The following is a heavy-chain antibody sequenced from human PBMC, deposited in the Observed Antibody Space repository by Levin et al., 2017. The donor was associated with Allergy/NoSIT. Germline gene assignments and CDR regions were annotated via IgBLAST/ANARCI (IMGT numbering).Heavy chain of an antibody. V-gene: IGHV4-34*01. Sequence: SQTLSLTCAVYGGPFSGYYWSWIRQPPGKGLEWIGEINHSGSTSYNPSLRSRVTISSDTSKNQFSLKLTSVTAADTAVYYCAREEVAEMVVSTGAVFDFWGQGTLVTVSS. CDR3: AREEVAEMVVSTGAVFDF. D-gene: IGHD4/OR15-4a*01. J-gene: IGHJ4*02. CDR2: INHSGST. CDR1: GGPFSGYY.